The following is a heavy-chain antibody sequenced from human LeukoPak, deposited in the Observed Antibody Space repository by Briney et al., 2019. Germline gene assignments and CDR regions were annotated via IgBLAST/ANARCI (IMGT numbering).Heavy chain of an antibody. Sequence: PSETLSLTCTVSGGSISSYYWSWIRQPAGKGLEWIGRIYTSGSTNYNPSLKSRVTMSVDTSKNQFSLKLSSVTAADKAVYYCARDSIVVVPAAMPHYYYYMDVWGKGTTVTVSS. CDR2: IYTSGST. J-gene: IGHJ6*03. CDR1: GGSISSYY. D-gene: IGHD2-2*01. CDR3: ARDSIVVVPAAMPHYYYYMDV. V-gene: IGHV4-4*07.